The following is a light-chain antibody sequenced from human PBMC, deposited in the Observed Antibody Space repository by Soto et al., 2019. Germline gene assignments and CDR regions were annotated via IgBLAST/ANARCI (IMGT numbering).Light chain of an antibody. V-gene: IGLV1-44*01. CDR2: SNN. CDR1: SSNIGSND. CDR3: AAWDDGLNGPL. Sequence: QSVLTQPPSASGTPGQRVTISCSGSSSNIGSNDVNWYQQLPGTAPTLLIYSNNQRPSGVPDRFSGSTSGTSASLAVNGLQSEDEDDYYCAAWDDGLNGPLFGGGTKLTVL. J-gene: IGLJ3*02.